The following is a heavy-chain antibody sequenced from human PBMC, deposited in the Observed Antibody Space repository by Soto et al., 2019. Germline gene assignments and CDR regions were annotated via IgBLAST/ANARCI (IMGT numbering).Heavy chain of an antibody. D-gene: IGHD6-13*01. V-gene: IGHV1-18*01. CDR1: GYTFTSYG. CDR2: ISAYNGNT. Sequence: ASVKVSCKASGYTFTSYGISWVRQAPGQGLEWMGWISAYNGNTNYAQKLQGRVTMTTDTSTSTDYIELRSLRSDDTAVYYCAGDSSSWYNWFDPWGQGTLVTVSS. CDR3: AGDSSSWYNWFDP. J-gene: IGHJ5*02.